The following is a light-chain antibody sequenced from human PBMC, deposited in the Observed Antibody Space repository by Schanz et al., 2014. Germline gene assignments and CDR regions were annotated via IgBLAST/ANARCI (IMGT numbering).Light chain of an antibody. CDR2: RDN. CDR3: AAWDDNLSGP. V-gene: IGLV1-47*01. CDR1: SSNIGSNY. J-gene: IGLJ2*01. Sequence: QSVLTQPPSASGTPGQRVTISCSGSSSNIGSNYVYWYQQLPGTAPKLLIYRDNQRPSGIPDRFSGSKSGTSASLAISGLRSEDEADYYCAAWDDNLSGPFGGGTKVTVL.